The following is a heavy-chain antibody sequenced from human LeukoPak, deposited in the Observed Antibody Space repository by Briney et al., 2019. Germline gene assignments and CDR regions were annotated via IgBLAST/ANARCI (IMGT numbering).Heavy chain of an antibody. Sequence: GGSLRLSCAASGFTFSNAWMNWVRQAPGKGLEWVGRIKSKTDGGTTDYAAPVKGRFTISGDDSKNTLYLQMNSLKTEDTAVYYCTTDSGYSSGWYDYWGQGTLVTVSS. CDR1: GFTFSNAW. D-gene: IGHD6-19*01. CDR2: IKSKTDGGTT. V-gene: IGHV3-15*07. CDR3: TTDSGYSSGWYDY. J-gene: IGHJ4*02.